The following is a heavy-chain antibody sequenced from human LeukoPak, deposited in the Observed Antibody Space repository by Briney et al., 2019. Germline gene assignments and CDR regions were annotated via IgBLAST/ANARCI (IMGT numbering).Heavy chain of an antibody. CDR2: IISSGTSK. J-gene: IGHJ4*02. V-gene: IGHV3-21*01. Sequence: NPGGSLRLSCAASGFTFSSYSINWVRQAPGKGLEWVSSIISSGTSKYYADSVKGRFTISRDNTKNSVYLQMNSLRAEDTAVYYCARDSYYYDSSGPQGWGQGTLVTVSS. CDR1: GFTFSSYS. D-gene: IGHD3-22*01. CDR3: ARDSYYYDSSGPQG.